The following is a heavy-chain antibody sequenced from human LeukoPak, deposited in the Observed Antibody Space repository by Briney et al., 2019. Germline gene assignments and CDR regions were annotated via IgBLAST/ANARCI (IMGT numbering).Heavy chain of an antibody. Sequence: PGGSLRLSCAASGFTFDDYAMHWVRQAPGKGLEWVSGISWNSGGIGYADSVKGRFTISRDNAKNSLYLQMNSLRAEDTALYYCAKDILQYSSSLSWGQGTLVTVSS. D-gene: IGHD6-6*01. CDR1: GFTFDDYA. CDR2: ISWNSGGI. V-gene: IGHV3-9*01. CDR3: AKDILQYSSSLS. J-gene: IGHJ5*02.